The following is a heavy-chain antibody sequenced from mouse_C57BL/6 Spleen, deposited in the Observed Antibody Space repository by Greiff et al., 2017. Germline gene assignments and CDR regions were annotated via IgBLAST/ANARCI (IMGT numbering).Heavy chain of an antibody. J-gene: IGHJ4*01. CDR2: ISNGGGST. V-gene: IGHV5-12*01. CDR1: GFTFSDYY. D-gene: IGHD2-1*01. Sequence: EVQRVESGGGLVQPGGSLKLSCAASGFTFSDYYMYWVRQTPEKRLEWVAYISNGGGSTYYPDTVKGRFTISRDNAKNTLYLQMSRLKSEDTAMYYCARHLYYGNYDAMDYWGQGTSVTVSS. CDR3: ARHLYYGNYDAMDY.